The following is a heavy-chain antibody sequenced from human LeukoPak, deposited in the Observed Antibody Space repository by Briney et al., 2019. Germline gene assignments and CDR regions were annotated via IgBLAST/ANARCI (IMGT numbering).Heavy chain of an antibody. D-gene: IGHD6-13*01. CDR1: GYTFTSYD. CDR2: MNPNSGNT. V-gene: IGHV1-8*01. Sequence: ASVKVSCKASGYTFTSYDINWVRHATGQGLEWMGRMNPNSGNTGYAQEFQGRVTMTRNTSISTAYMELSSLRSEDTAVYYCARAAPRSSSIETYYFDYWGQGTLVTVSS. J-gene: IGHJ4*02. CDR3: ARAAPRSSSIETYYFDY.